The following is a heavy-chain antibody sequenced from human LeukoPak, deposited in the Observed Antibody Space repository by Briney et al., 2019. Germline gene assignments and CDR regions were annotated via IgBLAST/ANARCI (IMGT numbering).Heavy chain of an antibody. CDR2: ISSSSSYI. Sequence: GGSLRLSRAASGFTFSSYSMNWVRQAPGKGLEWVSSISSSSSYIYYADSVKGRFTISRDNAKNSLYLQMNSLRAEDTAVYYCARGSMAWFDPWGQGTLVTVSS. CDR1: GFTFSSYS. V-gene: IGHV3-21*01. J-gene: IGHJ5*02. D-gene: IGHD2-8*01. CDR3: ARGSMAWFDP.